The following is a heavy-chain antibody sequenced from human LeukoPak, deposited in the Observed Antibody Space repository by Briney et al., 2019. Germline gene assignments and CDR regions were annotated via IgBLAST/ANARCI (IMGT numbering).Heavy chain of an antibody. CDR1: GYSFTTHW. D-gene: IGHD7-27*01. Sequence: GESLKISCKASGYSFTTHWTGWVRQMPGKGLEWMGMLHPGDSDTRYSPSFQGQVTISADKSISTAYLQWSSLKAPDTAMYYCAMKISGDRDYWGQGTLVTVSS. CDR3: AMKISGDRDY. J-gene: IGHJ4*02. V-gene: IGHV5-51*01. CDR2: LHPGDSDT.